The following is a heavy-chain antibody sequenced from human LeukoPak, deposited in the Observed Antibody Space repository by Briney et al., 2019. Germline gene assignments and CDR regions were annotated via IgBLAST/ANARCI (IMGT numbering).Heavy chain of an antibody. D-gene: IGHD3-16*02. CDR2: ISGSGGST. CDR3: AKDYVWGSYRHQYFDY. J-gene: IGHJ4*02. Sequence: PGGFLRLSCAASGFTFSSYAMSWVRQAPGKGLEWVSAISGSGGSTYYADSVKGRFTISRDNSKNTLYLQMNSLRAEDTAVYYCAKDYVWGSYRHQYFDYWGQGTLVTVSS. CDR1: GFTFSSYA. V-gene: IGHV3-23*01.